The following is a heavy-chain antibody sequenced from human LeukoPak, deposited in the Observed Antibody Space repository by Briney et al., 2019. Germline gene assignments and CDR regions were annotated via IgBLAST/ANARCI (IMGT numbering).Heavy chain of an antibody. CDR2: ISGSGGYA. CDR1: RFTFSNYA. Sequence: PAGGSLRLSCAASRFTFSNYAMSWVRQAPGKGLEWVSAISGSGGYAHYADPVKGRSTISRDNSKNTLYLQMNSLRAEDTAVYYCAKDSRSGTTGTFDYWGQGTLVTVSS. CDR3: AKDSRSGTTGTFDY. D-gene: IGHD1-1*01. J-gene: IGHJ4*02. V-gene: IGHV3-23*01.